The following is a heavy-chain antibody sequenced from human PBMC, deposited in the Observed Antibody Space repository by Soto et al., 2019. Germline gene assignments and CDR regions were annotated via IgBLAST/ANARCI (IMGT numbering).Heavy chain of an antibody. CDR3: ANPPIRGYYYYGMDV. J-gene: IGHJ6*02. V-gene: IGHV3-23*01. Sequence: LRLSCAASGFTFSSYAMSWVRQAPGKGLEWVSAISGSGGSTYYADSVKGRFTISRDNSKNTLYLQMNSLRAEDTAVYYCANPPIRGYYYYGMDVWGQGTTVTVSS. D-gene: IGHD3-9*01. CDR1: GFTFSSYA. CDR2: ISGSGGST.